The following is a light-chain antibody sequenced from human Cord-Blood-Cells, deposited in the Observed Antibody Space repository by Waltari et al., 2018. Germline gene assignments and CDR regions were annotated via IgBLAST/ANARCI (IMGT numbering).Light chain of an antibody. CDR2: KAS. J-gene: IGKJ3*01. CDR3: QQYNSYQFT. Sequence: DIQMTQSPSTLSASVGERVTITCRASQSISSWLTWYQQKPGKAPKLLIYKASSLERGVPSRFSGSGSGTEFTLTISSLQPDDFATYYCQQYNSYQFTFGPGTKVDIK. V-gene: IGKV1-5*03. CDR1: QSISSW.